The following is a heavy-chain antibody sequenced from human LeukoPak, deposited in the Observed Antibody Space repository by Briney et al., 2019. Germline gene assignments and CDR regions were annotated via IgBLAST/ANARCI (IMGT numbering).Heavy chain of an antibody. D-gene: IGHD1-26*01. V-gene: IGHV3-66*01. CDR2: IYSGGST. J-gene: IGHJ4*02. Sequence: GGSLRLSCAASEFSVGSNYMTWVRQAPGKGLEWVSLIYSGGSTYYADSVKGRFTISRDNSKNTLYLQMNSLRAEDTAVYYCARDIGQWELNGGYYFDYWGQGTLVTVSS. CDR1: EFSVGSNY. CDR3: ARDIGQWELNGGYYFDY.